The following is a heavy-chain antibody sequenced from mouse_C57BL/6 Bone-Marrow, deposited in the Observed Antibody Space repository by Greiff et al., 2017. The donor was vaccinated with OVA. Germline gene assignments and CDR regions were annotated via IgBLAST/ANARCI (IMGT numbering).Heavy chain of an antibody. V-gene: IGHV3-1*01. Sequence: EVQLQQSGPGMVKPSQSLSLTCTVTGYSITSGYDWHWIRHFPGNKLEWMGYISYSGSTNYNPSLKSRISITHDTSKNHFFLKLNSMTTEDTATYYCARDPNYYAMDYWGQGTSVTVSS. CDR2: ISYSGST. J-gene: IGHJ4*01. CDR1: GYSITSGYD. CDR3: ARDPNYYAMDY.